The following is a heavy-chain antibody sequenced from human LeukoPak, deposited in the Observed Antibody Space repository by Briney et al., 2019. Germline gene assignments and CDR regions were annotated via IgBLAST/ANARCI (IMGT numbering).Heavy chain of an antibody. Sequence: PGGSLRLSCTASGFTFSSYPMYWVRQAPGKGLEWVSAISGSGATTFYADSVKGRFTISRDNAKNTVFLQMRTLRVEDTAKYYCAQDQCVADGEICKYFHHWGQGTLVTVSS. J-gene: IGHJ1*01. V-gene: IGHV3-23*01. D-gene: IGHD4-17*01. CDR3: AQDQCVADGEICKYFHH. CDR2: ISGSGATT. CDR1: GFTFSSYP.